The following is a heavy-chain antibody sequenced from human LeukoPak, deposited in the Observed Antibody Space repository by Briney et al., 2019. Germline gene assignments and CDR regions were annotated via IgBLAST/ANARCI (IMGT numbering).Heavy chain of an antibody. CDR1: GFTFTNYA. V-gene: IGHV3-23*01. CDR3: ARHTSGNLQPFDY. Sequence: QPGGSLRLSCAASGFTFTNYAMGWVRQAPGKGLEWVSSVSGAGTNTHYADSVKGRFSISRDNSKNTLDLQMNSLGAEDSGIYYCARHTSGNLQPFDYWGQGSLVTVSS. J-gene: IGHJ4*02. D-gene: IGHD4-23*01. CDR2: VSGAGTNT.